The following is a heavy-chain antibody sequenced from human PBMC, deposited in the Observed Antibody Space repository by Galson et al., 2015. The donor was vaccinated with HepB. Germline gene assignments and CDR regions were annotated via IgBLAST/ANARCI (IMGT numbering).Heavy chain of an antibody. CDR3: ARGDGSGSIVWYFDL. CDR2: IYTSGST. CDR1: GGSISSGSYY. V-gene: IGHV4-61*02. Sequence: TLSLTCTVSGGSISSGSYYWSWIRQPAGKGLEWIGRIYTSGSTNYNPSLKSRVTMSVDTSKNQFSLKLSSVTAADTAVYYCARGDGSGSIVWYFDLWGRGTLVTVSS. D-gene: IGHD3-10*01. J-gene: IGHJ2*01.